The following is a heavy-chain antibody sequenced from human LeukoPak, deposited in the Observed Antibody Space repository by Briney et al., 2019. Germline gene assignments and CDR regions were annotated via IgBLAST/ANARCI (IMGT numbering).Heavy chain of an antibody. CDR1: GFTFNSHG. V-gene: IGHV3-21*06. CDR2: ISSRGDYI. CDR3: ARGGHCDGDRKSVAVDF. J-gene: IGHJ4*02. Sequence: PGGSLRLSCAVSGFTFNSHGMSWIRQAPGKGLEWVSSISSRGDYIYYADSVVGRFTISRDNAGNSMFLQMNSLRGEDTALYYCARGGHCDGDRKSVAVDFWGQGTLVTVSS. D-gene: IGHD2-21*02.